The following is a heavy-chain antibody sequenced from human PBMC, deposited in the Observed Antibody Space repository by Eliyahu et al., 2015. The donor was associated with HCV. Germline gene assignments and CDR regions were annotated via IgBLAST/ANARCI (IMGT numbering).Heavy chain of an antibody. CDR1: GGSISSGGYY. V-gene: IGHV4-31*03. J-gene: IGHJ4*02. CDR2: IYYSGST. CDR3: ARDRGSGWRGGFDY. D-gene: IGHD6-19*01. Sequence: ESGPGLVKPSQTLSLTCTVSGGSISSGGYYWSWIRQHPGKGLEWIGYIYYSGSTYYNPSLKSRVTISVDTSKNQFSLKLRPFAAPGTRPYYCARDRGSGWRGGFDYWGQGTLVTVSS.